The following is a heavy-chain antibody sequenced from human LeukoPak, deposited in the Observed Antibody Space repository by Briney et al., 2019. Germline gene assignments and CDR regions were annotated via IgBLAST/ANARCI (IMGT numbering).Heavy chain of an antibody. CDR2: ISYSGST. V-gene: IGHV4-59*01. J-gene: IGHJ3*01. Sequence: PSETLSLTCTVSGGSISSYYWIWVRQPPGKGLEWIGYISYSGSTSNNPSLKSRVTISVDTSKNQFSLKMTSVTAADTAVYYCARGPKYGDVWGEGTVVTVSS. D-gene: IGHD2-8*01. CDR1: GGSISSYY. CDR3: ARGPKYGDV.